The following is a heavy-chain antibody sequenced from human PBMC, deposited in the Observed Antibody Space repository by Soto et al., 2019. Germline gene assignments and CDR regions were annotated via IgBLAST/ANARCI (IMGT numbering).Heavy chain of an antibody. J-gene: IGHJ4*02. CDR3: AKGITRSLLEY. V-gene: IGHV3-23*01. D-gene: IGHD3-10*01. Sequence: GGSLRLSCAACGFTFSSYAMSWVRQAPGKGLEWVSAISGSGGSTYYADSVKGRFTISRDNSKNTLYLQMSSLRAEDTAVYYCAKGITRSLLEYWGQGTLVTVSS. CDR2: ISGSGGST. CDR1: GFTFSSYA.